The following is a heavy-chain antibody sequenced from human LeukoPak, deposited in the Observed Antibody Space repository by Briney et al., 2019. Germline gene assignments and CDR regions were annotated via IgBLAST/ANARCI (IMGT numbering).Heavy chain of an antibody. Sequence: GGSLRLSCAASGFTFSDYYMSWIRQAPGKGLGWVSYISSSGSTIYYADSVKGRFTISRDNAKNSLYLQMNSLRAEDTAVYYCARVVVTDWFDPWGQGTLVTVSS. CDR1: GFTFSDYY. CDR2: ISSSGSTI. D-gene: IGHD2-21*02. CDR3: ARVVVTDWFDP. V-gene: IGHV3-11*01. J-gene: IGHJ5*02.